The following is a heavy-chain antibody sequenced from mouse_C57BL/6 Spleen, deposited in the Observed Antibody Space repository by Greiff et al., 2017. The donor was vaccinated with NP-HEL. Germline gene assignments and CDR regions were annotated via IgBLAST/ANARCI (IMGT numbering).Heavy chain of an antibody. D-gene: IGHD2-3*01. CDR1: GFNIKDDY. J-gene: IGHJ2*01. Sequence: EVKLQESGAELVRPGASVKLSCTASGFNIKDDYMHWVKQRPEQGLEWIGWIDPENGDTEYASKFQGKATITADTSSNTAYLQLSSLTSEDTAVYYCTSFYDGYPFDYWGQGTTLTVSS. V-gene: IGHV14-4*01. CDR2: IDPENGDT. CDR3: TSFYDGYPFDY.